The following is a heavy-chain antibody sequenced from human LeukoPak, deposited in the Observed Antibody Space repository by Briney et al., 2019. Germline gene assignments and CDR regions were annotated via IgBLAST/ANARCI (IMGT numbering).Heavy chain of an antibody. J-gene: IGHJ6*03. Sequence: SETLSLTCTVSGGSISSYYWSWIRQPPGKGLEWIGYIYYSGSTNYNPPLKSRVTISVDTSKNQFSLKLSSVTAADTAVYYCARVDVVVPAAIPYYYYMDVWGKGTTVTVSS. CDR2: IYYSGST. D-gene: IGHD2-2*01. CDR3: ARVDVVVPAAIPYYYYMDV. V-gene: IGHV4-59*01. CDR1: GGSISSYY.